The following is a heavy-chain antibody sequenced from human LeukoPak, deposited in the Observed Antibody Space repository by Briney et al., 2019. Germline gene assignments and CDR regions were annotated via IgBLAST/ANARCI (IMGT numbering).Heavy chain of an antibody. CDR1: GGSFSGYY. V-gene: IGHV4-34*01. CDR2: VNHRGST. CDR3: ARGYDIDV. Sequence: SETLSLTCAVYGGSFSGYYWSWIRQPPGKGLEWIGEVNHRGSTNYNPSLKSRVTISLDTSKNQFSLKLTSVTAADTALFFCARGYDIDVWGQGTTVTVSS. J-gene: IGHJ6*02.